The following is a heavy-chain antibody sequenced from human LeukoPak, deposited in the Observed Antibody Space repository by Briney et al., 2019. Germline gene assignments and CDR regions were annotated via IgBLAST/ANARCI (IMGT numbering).Heavy chain of an antibody. D-gene: IGHD3-16*01. CDR1: GGTFSSYA. J-gene: IGHJ6*02. Sequence: PVKVSCKASGGTFSSYAISWVRQAPGQGLEWMGRIIPILGIANYAQKFQGRVTITADKSTSTAYMELSSLRSEDTAVYYCARRGLSASYYYYYYGMDVWGQGTTVTVSS. CDR3: ARRGLSASYYYYYYGMDV. V-gene: IGHV1-69*04. CDR2: IIPILGIA.